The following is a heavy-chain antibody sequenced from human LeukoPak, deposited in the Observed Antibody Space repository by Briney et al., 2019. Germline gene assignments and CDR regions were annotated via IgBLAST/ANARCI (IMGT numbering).Heavy chain of an antibody. J-gene: IGHJ4*02. V-gene: IGHV3-30*02. Sequence: GRSLRLSCAASGFTFSSYGMHWVRQAPGKGLEWVAFIRYDGSNKYYADSVKGRFTISRDNSKNTLYLQMNSLRAEDTAVYYCAKLGYCSSTSCRGSHFDYWGQGTLVTVSS. D-gene: IGHD2-2*01. CDR2: IRYDGSNK. CDR1: GFTFSSYG. CDR3: AKLGYCSSTSCRGSHFDY.